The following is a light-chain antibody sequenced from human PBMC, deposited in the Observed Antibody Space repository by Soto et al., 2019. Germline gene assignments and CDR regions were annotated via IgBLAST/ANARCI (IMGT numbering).Light chain of an antibody. Sequence: DIGMTQSPYSLTVSLGERATSNCNSSHSFLYSFNNMNYLAWFRQKPGQPPQLLIYWASTRESGVPARFSGSGSGTEFTLTVSSLQSEHIAVYFCQQYNNWPPNFGQGTRLEIK. CDR1: HSFLYSFNNMNY. V-gene: IGKV4-1*01. CDR2: WAS. CDR3: QQYNNWPPN. J-gene: IGKJ5*01.